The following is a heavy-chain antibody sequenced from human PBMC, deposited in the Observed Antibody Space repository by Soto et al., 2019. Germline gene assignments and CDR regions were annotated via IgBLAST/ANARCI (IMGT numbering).Heavy chain of an antibody. CDR1: GFTFSSSW. CDR2: IKEDGSEK. CDR3: VKDGYCSGDSCYPWYFDY. V-gene: IGHV3-7*03. Sequence: PGGSLRLSCAASGFTFSSSWMNWVRQAPGKGLEWVADIKEDGSEKYYVDSLKGRFTISRDNAKNSLYLQMNSLRVEDTALYYCVKDGYCSGDSCYPWYFDYWGQGTLVTVSS. J-gene: IGHJ4*02. D-gene: IGHD2-15*01.